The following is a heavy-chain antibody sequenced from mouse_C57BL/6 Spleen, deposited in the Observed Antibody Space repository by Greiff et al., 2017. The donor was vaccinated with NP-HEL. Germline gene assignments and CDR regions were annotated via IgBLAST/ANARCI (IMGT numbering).Heavy chain of an antibody. CDR2: IYPRSGNT. D-gene: IGHD3-2*02. V-gene: IGHV1-81*01. CDR1: GYTFTSYG. Sequence: VQLQQSGAELARPGASVKLSCKASGYTFTSYGISWVKQRTGQGLEWIGEIYPRSGNTYYNEKFKGKATLTADKSSSTAYMELRSLTSEDSAVYFCAGSSGYVINDMDYWGQGTPVTVSS. CDR3: AGSSGYVINDMDY. J-gene: IGHJ4*01.